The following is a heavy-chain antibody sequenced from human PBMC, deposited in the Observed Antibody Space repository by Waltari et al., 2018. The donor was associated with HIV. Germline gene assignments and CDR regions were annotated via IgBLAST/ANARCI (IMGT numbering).Heavy chain of an antibody. CDR2: IYTSGST. J-gene: IGHJ5*02. CDR1: GGSISSYY. V-gene: IGHV4-4*07. Sequence: TLSLTCTVSGGSISSYYWSWIRQPAGKGLEWIGRIYTSGSTNYNPSLKSRVTMSVDTSKNQFSLKLSSVTAADTAVYYCARDDGVVVADWFDPWGQGTLVTVSS. D-gene: IGHD2-15*01. CDR3: ARDDGVVVADWFDP.